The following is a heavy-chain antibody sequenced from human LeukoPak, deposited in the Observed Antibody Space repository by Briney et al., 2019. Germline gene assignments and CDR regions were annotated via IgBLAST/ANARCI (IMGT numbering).Heavy chain of an antibody. V-gene: IGHV1-46*01. Sequence: ASVKVSCKASGYTFTNYYIHWVRQAPGQGLEWMGIINPGGGSTTYAQKFQGRVTMTRDMSTSTVYMELSSLRSEDTAVYYCARDFGYCSGGSCRRRRNNWFDPWGQGTLVTVSS. J-gene: IGHJ5*02. CDR3: ARDFGYCSGGSCRRRRNNWFDP. D-gene: IGHD2-15*01. CDR1: GYTFTNYY. CDR2: INPGGGST.